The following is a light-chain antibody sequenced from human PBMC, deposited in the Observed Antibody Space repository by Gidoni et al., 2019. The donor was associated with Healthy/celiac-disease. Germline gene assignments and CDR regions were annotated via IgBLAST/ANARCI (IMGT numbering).Light chain of an antibody. CDR1: QGISSY. CDR3: QQYYSYPAT. Sequence: AIRMTQSPSSFSASTGDRVTITCRASQGISSYLAWYQQKPGKAPKLLINAASTLQSWVPSRFSGSGSGTDFTLTISCLQSEDFATYYCQQYYSYPATFGPGTKVDIK. CDR2: AAS. J-gene: IGKJ3*01. V-gene: IGKV1-8*01.